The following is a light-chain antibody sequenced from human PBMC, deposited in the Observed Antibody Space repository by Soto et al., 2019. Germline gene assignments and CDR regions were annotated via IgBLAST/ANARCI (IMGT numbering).Light chain of an antibody. J-gene: IGLJ1*01. V-gene: IGLV1-51*01. CDR1: SSNIGNNY. Sequence: QSVLTQPPSVSAAPGQKVTISCSGSSSNIGNNYVSWYQQLPGTAPKLLIYDNNKRPSGIPDRFSGSKSGTSASLAISGLRSEDEADYYCAAWDDSLSGNYVFGTGTKLTVL. CDR3: AAWDDSLSGNYV. CDR2: DNN.